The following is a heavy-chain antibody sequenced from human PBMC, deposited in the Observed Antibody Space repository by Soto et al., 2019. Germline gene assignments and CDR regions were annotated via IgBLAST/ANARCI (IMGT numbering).Heavy chain of an antibody. CDR3: ARVILGISAFDI. J-gene: IGHJ3*02. CDR2: IYYSGST. V-gene: IGHV4-59*01. D-gene: IGHD1-26*01. CDR1: GGSISPYY. Sequence: SETLSLTCTVSGGSISPYYWTWIRQPPGKGLEWIGYIYYSGSTNSNPSLKSRVTISVDTSKNQFSLKLSSVTAADTAVYYCARVILGISAFDIWGQGTMVTVSS.